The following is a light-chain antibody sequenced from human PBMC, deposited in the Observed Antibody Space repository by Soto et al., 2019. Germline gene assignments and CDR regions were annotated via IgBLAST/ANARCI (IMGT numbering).Light chain of an antibody. CDR1: QSLVYSDGNTY. CDR2: KVS. J-gene: IGKJ2*01. V-gene: IGKV2-30*01. CDR3: LHAAHWPYT. Sequence: DVVMTQSPLSLPVTLGQPASISCRSSQSLVYSDGNTYLNWFLQRPGQSPRRLIYKVSNRDSGVPDRFSGSGSGTDFTLKISWVEAEDVGVYYCLHAAHWPYTFGQGTRLEIK.